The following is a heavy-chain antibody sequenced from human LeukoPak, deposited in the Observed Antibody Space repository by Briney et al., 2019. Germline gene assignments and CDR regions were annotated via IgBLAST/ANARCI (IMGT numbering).Heavy chain of an antibody. J-gene: IGHJ4*02. D-gene: IGHD6-19*01. V-gene: IGHV3-74*01. CDR3: ARDRKAVAGEGSFDY. CDR2: INSDGSST. Sequence: GGSLRLSCAASGFTFSSYWMHWVRQAPGKGLVWVSRINSDGSSTSYTDSVKGRFTISRDNAKNTLYLQMNSLRAEDTAVYYCARDRKAVAGEGSFDYWGQGTLVTVSS. CDR1: GFTFSSYW.